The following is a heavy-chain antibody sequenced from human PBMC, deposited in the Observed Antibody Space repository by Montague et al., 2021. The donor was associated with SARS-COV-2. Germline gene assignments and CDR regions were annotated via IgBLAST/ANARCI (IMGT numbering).Heavy chain of an antibody. V-gene: IGHV6-1*01. CDR2: TYYRSKWDS. J-gene: IGHJ3*02. D-gene: IGHD3-9*01. Sequence: CAISGDSVSSKSVAWNWIRQSPSRGLEWLGRTYYRSKWDSDYAESVKRRLVITPDTSKNQVSLQLNSVIPEDTAVYFYANSGITLTGLDAFDIWGQGTMVTVSS. CDR3: ANSGITLTGLDAFDI. CDR1: GDSVSSKSVA.